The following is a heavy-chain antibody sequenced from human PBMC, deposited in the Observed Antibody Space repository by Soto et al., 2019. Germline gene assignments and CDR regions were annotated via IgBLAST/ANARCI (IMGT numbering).Heavy chain of an antibody. Sequence: SETLSLTCAVYGGSFSGYYWSWIRQPPGKGLEWIGEINYSGSTNYNPSLKSRVTISVDTSKSQFSLMLSSVTAADTAIYYCARGVSNYDFWSGYSHYYYYMDVWGKGTTVTVSS. CDR2: INYSGST. J-gene: IGHJ6*03. D-gene: IGHD3-3*01. CDR3: ARGVSNYDFWSGYSHYYYYMDV. CDR1: GGSFSGYY. V-gene: IGHV4-34*01.